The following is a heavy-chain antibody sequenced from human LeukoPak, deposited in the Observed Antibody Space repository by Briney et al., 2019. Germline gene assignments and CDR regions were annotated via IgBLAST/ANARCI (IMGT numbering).Heavy chain of an antibody. D-gene: IGHD3-22*01. Sequence: GGSLRLSCAASGFTFRNYGMSWVRQAPGKGLEWVSGISTSGGTTYYTDSVKGRFTISRENAKNSMYLQMNSLRAGDTAVYYCVRLSPYDSSGYYYDYWGQGTLVTVSS. CDR1: GFTFRNYG. CDR3: VRLSPYDSSGYYYDY. CDR2: ISTSGGTT. V-gene: IGHV3-23*01. J-gene: IGHJ4*02.